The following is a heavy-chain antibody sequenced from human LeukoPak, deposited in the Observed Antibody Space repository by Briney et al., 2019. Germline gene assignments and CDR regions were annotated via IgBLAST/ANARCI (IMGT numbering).Heavy chain of an antibody. CDR1: GFTFSKFG. CDR2: ISSSSSYI. J-gene: IGHJ4*02. CDR3: ARERGGWFGDGGDFDY. Sequence: GGSLRLSCAASGFTFSKFGVHWVRQAPGKGLEWVSSISSSSSYIYYADSVKGRFTISRDNAKNSLYLQMNSLRAEDTAVYYCARERGGWFGDGGDFDYWGQGTLVTVSS. V-gene: IGHV3-21*01. D-gene: IGHD3-10*01.